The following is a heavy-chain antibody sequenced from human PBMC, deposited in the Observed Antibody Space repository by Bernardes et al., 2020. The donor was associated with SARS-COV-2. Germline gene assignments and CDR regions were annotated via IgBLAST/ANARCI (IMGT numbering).Heavy chain of an antibody. J-gene: IGHJ3*02. V-gene: IGHV3-23*01. D-gene: IGHD2-21*02. CDR3: AKSVAMTALRSAFDI. CDR1: GFIFNIYA. CDR2: IGGGGVTT. Sequence: GGSLRLSCAASGFIFNIYAMNWVRQAPGKGLEWVAIIGGGGVTTYYADSVKGRFTISRDNSRNTLYLQMSSLRAEDTATYYCAKSVAMTALRSAFDIWGQGTMVDVSS.